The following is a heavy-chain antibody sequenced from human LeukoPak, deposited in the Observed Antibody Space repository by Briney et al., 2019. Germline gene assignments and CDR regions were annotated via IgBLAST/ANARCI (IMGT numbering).Heavy chain of an antibody. CDR3: AIREMATIRSAYFGY. CDR2: IYYSGST. D-gene: IGHD5-24*01. V-gene: IGHV4-39*01. CDR1: GGSISSSSYY. J-gene: IGHJ4*02. Sequence: SETLSLTCTVSGGSISSSSYYWGWIRQPPGKGLEWIGSIYYSGSTYYNPSLKSRVTISVDTSKNQFSLKLSSVTAADTAVYYCAIREMATIRSAYFGYWGQGTLVTVSS.